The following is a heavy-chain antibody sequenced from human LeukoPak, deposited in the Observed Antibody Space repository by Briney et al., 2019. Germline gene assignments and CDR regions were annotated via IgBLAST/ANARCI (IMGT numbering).Heavy chain of an antibody. D-gene: IGHD3-10*02. J-gene: IGHJ6*04. CDR2: ITRDSIYT. V-gene: IGHV3-21*01. Sequence: GGSLRLSCAASGFTFSNYNMNWVRQTPGKGLEWVSSITRDSIYTFYADSVRGRFTISRDNAKNSLYLQMNSLRAEDTAVYYCAELGITMIGGVWGKGTTVTISS. CDR3: AELGITMIGGV. CDR1: GFTFSNYN.